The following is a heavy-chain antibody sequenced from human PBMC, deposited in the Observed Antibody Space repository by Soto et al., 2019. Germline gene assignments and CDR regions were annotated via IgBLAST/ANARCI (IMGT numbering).Heavy chain of an antibody. D-gene: IGHD6-13*01. CDR1: GGTFSSYT. CDR3: ARIIAAAGTGWFDP. CDR2: IIPILGIA. Sequence: SVKVSCKASGGTFSSYTISWVRQAPGQGLEWMGRIIPILGIANYAQKYQGRVTMTADKSTSTAYMELSSLRTEDTAVYYCARIIAAAGTGWFDPWAQGTLVTVSS. J-gene: IGHJ5*02. V-gene: IGHV1-69*02.